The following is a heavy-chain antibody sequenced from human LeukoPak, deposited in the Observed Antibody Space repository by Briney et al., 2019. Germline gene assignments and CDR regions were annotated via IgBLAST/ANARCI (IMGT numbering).Heavy chain of an antibody. Sequence: GATVKVSCKAPGYTFTCYYMHWVRQAPGQGLEWMGWINPNSGGTNYAQKFQGWVTMTRDTSISTAYMELSRLRSDDTAVYYCARERGDYAGFWFDPWGQGTLVTVSS. CDR2: INPNSGGT. D-gene: IGHD4-17*01. J-gene: IGHJ5*02. V-gene: IGHV1-2*04. CDR1: GYTFTCYY. CDR3: ARERGDYAGFWFDP.